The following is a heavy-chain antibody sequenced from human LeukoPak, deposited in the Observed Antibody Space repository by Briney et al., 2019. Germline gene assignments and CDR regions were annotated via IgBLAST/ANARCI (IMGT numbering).Heavy chain of an antibody. CDR2: IHYSGST. D-gene: IGHD4-23*01. V-gene: IGHV4-59*01. CDR1: GGSISSYY. Sequence: SETLSLTCTVSGGSISSYYWSWIRQPPGKGLEWIGYIHYSGSTNYNPSLKSRVTISVDTSKNQFSLKLSSVTAADTAVYYCARDYGGNYFDYWGQGTLVTVSS. J-gene: IGHJ4*02. CDR3: ARDYGGNYFDY.